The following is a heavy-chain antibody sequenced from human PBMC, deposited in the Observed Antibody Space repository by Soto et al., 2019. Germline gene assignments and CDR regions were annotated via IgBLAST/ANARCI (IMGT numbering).Heavy chain of an antibody. CDR1: GFTFSDSY. J-gene: IGHJ4*02. CDR3: AGDPVDY. V-gene: IGHV3-11*01. Sequence: GGSLRLSCAASGFTFSDSYMNWIRQAPGKGLEWVSYISYSGNTIYYADSVKGRFTVSRDNAKNSLYLQMDSLRAEDTAVYYCAGDPVDYWGQGTLVTVSS. CDR2: ISYSGNTI.